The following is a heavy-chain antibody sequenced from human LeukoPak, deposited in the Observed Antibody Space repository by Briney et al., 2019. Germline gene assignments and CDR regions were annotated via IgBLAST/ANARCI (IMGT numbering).Heavy chain of an antibody. CDR2: INPSGGST. D-gene: IGHD5-18*01. V-gene: IGHV1-46*01. Sequence: GASVKVSCKASGYTFTSYYMHWVRQAPGQGLEWMGIINPSGGSTSHAQKFQGRVTMTRDTSTSTVYMELSSLRSEDTAVYYCARVLGYSYNPYYYYMDVWGKGTTVTVSS. J-gene: IGHJ6*03. CDR3: ARVLGYSYNPYYYYMDV. CDR1: GYTFTSYY.